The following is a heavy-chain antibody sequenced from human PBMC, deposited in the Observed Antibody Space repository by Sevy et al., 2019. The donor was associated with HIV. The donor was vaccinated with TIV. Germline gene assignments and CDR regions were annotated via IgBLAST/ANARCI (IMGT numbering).Heavy chain of an antibody. V-gene: IGHV4-31*03. CDR1: GGSISSGGYY. J-gene: IGHJ4*02. Sequence: SETLSLTCSVSGGSISSGGYYWSWIRQHPGKGLEWIGYIYYSGSTYYNPSLKSRVTISIDTSKNQFSLKLSSVTAADTAVYYCARGPIDGSGWEIDYWGQGTLVTVSS. D-gene: IGHD6-19*01. CDR3: ARGPIDGSGWEIDY. CDR2: IYYSGST.